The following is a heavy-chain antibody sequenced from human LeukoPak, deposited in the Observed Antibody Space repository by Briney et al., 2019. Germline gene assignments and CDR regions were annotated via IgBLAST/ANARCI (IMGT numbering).Heavy chain of an antibody. CDR2: ISGSAAAT. D-gene: IGHD3-22*01. V-gene: IGHV3-23*01. J-gene: IGHJ4*02. CDR3: ARPGQTYYDSSGYYLDY. CDR1: EFTFSNYA. Sequence: GGSLRLSCAASEFTFSNYAMGWVRQAPGKGLEWVSTISGSAAATYYTDSVKGRFTISRDNSKNTLYLQMNSLRAEDTAVYYCARPGQTYYDSSGYYLDYWGQGTLVTVSS.